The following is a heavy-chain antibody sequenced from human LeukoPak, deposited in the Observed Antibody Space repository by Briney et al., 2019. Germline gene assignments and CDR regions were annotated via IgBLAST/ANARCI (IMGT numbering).Heavy chain of an antibody. V-gene: IGHV3-30*04. J-gene: IGHJ4*02. CDR3: ARDFSAYYYDSSGPQGFDY. D-gene: IGHD3-22*01. Sequence: GGSLRLSCVASGFTFSSYAMHWVRQAPGKGLEWVAVISYDGSNKYYADSVKGRFTISRDNSKNTLYLQMNSLRAEDTAVYYCARDFSAYYYDSSGPQGFDYWGQGTLVTVSS. CDR1: GFTFSSYA. CDR2: ISYDGSNK.